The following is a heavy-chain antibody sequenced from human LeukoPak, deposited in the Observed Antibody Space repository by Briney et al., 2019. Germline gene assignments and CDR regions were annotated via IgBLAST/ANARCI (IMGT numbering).Heavy chain of an antibody. V-gene: IGHV1-69*13. Sequence: ASVKVSCRASGGTFRSYAISWVRQAPGQGLEWMGGIIPIFGTANYAQKFQGRVTITADESTCTAYMELSSLRSEDTAVYYCAREYPDIVVVPAASYYFDYWGLGTLVTVSS. CDR1: GGTFRSYA. J-gene: IGHJ4*02. CDR2: IIPIFGTA. CDR3: AREYPDIVVVPAASYYFDY. D-gene: IGHD2-2*01.